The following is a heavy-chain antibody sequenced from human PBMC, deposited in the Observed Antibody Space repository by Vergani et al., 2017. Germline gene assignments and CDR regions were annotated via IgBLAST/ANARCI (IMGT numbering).Heavy chain of an antibody. D-gene: IGHD5-12*01. V-gene: IGHV3-33*08. CDR2: IWYDGSNK. CDR3: ARVEGSGYDPFDY. Sequence: VQLVESGGGLVKPGGSLRLSCAASGFTFSSYAMSWVRQAPGKGLEWVAVIWYDGSNKYYADSVKGRFTISRDNSKNTLYLQMNSLRAEDTAVYYCARVEGSGYDPFDYWGQGTLVTVSS. J-gene: IGHJ4*02. CDR1: GFTFSSYA.